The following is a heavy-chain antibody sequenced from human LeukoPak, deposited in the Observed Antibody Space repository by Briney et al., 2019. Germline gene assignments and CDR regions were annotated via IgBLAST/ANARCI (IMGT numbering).Heavy chain of an antibody. J-gene: IGHJ3*02. D-gene: IGHD3/OR15-3a*01. Sequence: GGSLRLSCAASGFTVSSNYMSWVRQAPGKGLEWVSVIYSGGGTYYADSVKGRFTISRDNSKNTLYLQMNSLRAEDTAVYYCAREPFGLDAFDIWGQGTMVTVSS. CDR3: AREPFGLDAFDI. CDR1: GFTVSSNY. V-gene: IGHV3-53*01. CDR2: IYSGGGT.